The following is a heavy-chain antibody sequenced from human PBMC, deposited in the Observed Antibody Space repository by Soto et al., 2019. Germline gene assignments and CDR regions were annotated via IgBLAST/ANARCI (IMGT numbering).Heavy chain of an antibody. D-gene: IGHD6-13*01. Sequence: QVQLVQSGAGVKKPGASVKVSCKASGYTFTSYGISWVRQAPGQGLEWMGWISAYNGNTNYAQKLQGRVTMTTDTSRSXXYMELRSLRSDDTAVYYCARDGQPTSAVYYYGMDVWGQGTTVTVSS. CDR2: ISAYNGNT. CDR3: ARDGQPTSAVYYYGMDV. J-gene: IGHJ6*02. V-gene: IGHV1-18*01. CDR1: GYTFTSYG.